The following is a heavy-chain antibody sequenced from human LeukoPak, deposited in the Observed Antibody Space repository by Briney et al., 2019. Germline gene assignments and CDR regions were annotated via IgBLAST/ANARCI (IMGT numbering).Heavy chain of an antibody. CDR1: GGTFSSYA. Sequence: SVKVSCKASGGTFSSYAISWVRQAPGQGLEWMGGIIPIFGTANYAQKFQGRVTITTDESTSTAYMELSSLRSEDTAVYYCASKPLYGSGKIRQNYYYMDVWGKGTTVTVSS. V-gene: IGHV1-69*05. CDR2: IIPIFGTA. D-gene: IGHD3-10*01. CDR3: ASKPLYGSGKIRQNYYYMDV. J-gene: IGHJ6*03.